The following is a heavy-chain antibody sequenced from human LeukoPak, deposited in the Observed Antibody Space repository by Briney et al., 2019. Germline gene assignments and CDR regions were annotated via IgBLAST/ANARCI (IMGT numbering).Heavy chain of an antibody. CDR2: IYHTGST. D-gene: IGHD2-2*01. CDR1: GGSISSGLYS. V-gene: IGHV4-30-2*01. Sequence: SETLSLTCDVSGGSISSGLYSWSWIRQPLGKGLEWIGYIYHTGSTYYNPSLKSRVTISVDTSKNQFSLRLSSVTAADTAVYYCARLQYCSGTSCYWFDPWGQGALVTVSS. J-gene: IGHJ5*02. CDR3: ARLQYCSGTSCYWFDP.